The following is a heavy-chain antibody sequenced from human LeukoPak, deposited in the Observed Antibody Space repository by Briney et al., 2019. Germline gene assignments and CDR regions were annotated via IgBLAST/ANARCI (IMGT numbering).Heavy chain of an antibody. D-gene: IGHD2-15*01. CDR2: ISSSGSTT. CDR1: GFSVRSYE. Sequence: GGSLRLSCAASGFSVRSYEMNWVRQAPGKGLEWVSYISSSGSTTYYADSVKGRFTFSRDNSKNTLYLQMNSLRAEDTAVYYCAKLQLRVVATKYNWFDPWGQGTLVTVSS. CDR3: AKLQLRVVATKYNWFDP. J-gene: IGHJ5*02. V-gene: IGHV3-48*03.